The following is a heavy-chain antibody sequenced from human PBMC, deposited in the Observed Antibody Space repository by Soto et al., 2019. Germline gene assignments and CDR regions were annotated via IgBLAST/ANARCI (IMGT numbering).Heavy chain of an antibody. CDR3: ASVYSSSWYVNNNPFEY. J-gene: IGHJ4*02. D-gene: IGHD6-13*01. V-gene: IGHV3-30-3*01. Sequence: GGSFRSSFAASGFTFRSYAMPWVRQAPGKVLEWVAVISYDGSNKYYADSVKGRFTISIDNSNNTLYLQMNSLRAEDTAVYYCASVYSSSWYVNNNPFEYGCQGPLVTVSS. CDR1: GFTFRSYA. CDR2: ISYDGSNK.